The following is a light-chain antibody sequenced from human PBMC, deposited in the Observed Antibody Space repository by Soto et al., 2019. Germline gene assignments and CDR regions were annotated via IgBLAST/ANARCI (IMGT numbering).Light chain of an antibody. CDR1: QGISSF. CDR2: AAS. Sequence: IQLTQTPSSLSASVGDRVTITCRASQGISSFLAWYQQKPGKAPKLLIYAASSLQSGVPSRFSGSGFGTDFTLTITSLQPEDFATFYCQQYSSFSRTFGQGTKVDI. V-gene: IGKV1-9*01. CDR3: QQYSSFSRT. J-gene: IGKJ1*01.